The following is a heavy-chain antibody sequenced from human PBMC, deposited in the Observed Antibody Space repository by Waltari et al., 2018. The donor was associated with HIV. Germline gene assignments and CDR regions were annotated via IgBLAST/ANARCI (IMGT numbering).Heavy chain of an antibody. CDR3: VRENDFGTIFFNYYYAMDV. D-gene: IGHD3-3*01. Sequence: MQLVESGGGLVQRGGSLRLSCAASCFTFSSHWMSWVPPAPGKALEWVANIKDDGNEKYYVNSVRGRFTISRDNANNSLYLEMNRLRDEDTAVYYCVRENDFGTIFFNYYYAMDVWGQGTSVTVSS. CDR2: IKDDGNEK. J-gene: IGHJ6*02. CDR1: CFTFSSHW. V-gene: IGHV3-7*01.